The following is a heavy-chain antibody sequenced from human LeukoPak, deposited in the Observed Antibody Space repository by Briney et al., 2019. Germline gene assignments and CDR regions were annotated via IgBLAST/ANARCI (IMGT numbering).Heavy chain of an antibody. D-gene: IGHD3-22*01. CDR3: ARMYYDSGAYYRRAFDI. J-gene: IGHJ3*02. CDR1: GRSISTYY. Sequence: SSETLSLTCTVSGRSISTYYWSWIRQPPGKGLEWIAYVYNSGSSNYNPSLKSRVTISVDTSKNQFSLRLSSLTAADTAVYYCARMYYDSGAYYRRAFDIWGQGTMVTVSS. V-gene: IGHV4-59*01. CDR2: VYNSGSS.